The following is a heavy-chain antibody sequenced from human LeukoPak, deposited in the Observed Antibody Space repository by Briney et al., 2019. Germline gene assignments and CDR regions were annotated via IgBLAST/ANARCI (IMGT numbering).Heavy chain of an antibody. CDR2: VGPEDGET. CDR1: GYTFTDYY. J-gene: IGHJ5*02. V-gene: IGHV1-69-2*01. CDR3: TTEGCSGGSCYPTGWFDP. D-gene: IGHD2-15*01. Sequence: VKVSCKVSGYTFTDYYMHWVQQAPGKGVEWMGLVGPEDGETIYAEKFQGRATITADTSTDTAYMELSSLRSEDTAVYYCTTEGCSGGSCYPTGWFDPWGQGTLVTVSS.